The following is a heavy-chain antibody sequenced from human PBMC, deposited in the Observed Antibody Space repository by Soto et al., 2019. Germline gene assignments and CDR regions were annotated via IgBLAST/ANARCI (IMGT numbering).Heavy chain of an antibody. CDR1: GGSISSGGYY. J-gene: IGHJ4*02. CDR3: AKCGYSFTYLPFDS. CDR2: IYYSGNT. Sequence: SETLSLTCTVSGGSISSGGYYWSWIRQHPGKGLEWIGYIYYSGNTYYNPSLKSRVIISVSTSKNQFSLNLSSVTAADTAVYYCAKCGYSFTYLPFDSWGLGTLVTVSS. D-gene: IGHD5-18*01. V-gene: IGHV4-39*01.